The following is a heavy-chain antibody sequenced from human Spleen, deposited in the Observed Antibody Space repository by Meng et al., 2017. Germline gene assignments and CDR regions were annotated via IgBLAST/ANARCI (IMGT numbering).Heavy chain of an antibody. V-gene: IGHV3-23*01. J-gene: IGHJ4*02. CDR3: AMLPLPYYYDSSGQVVY. D-gene: IGHD3-22*01. CDR1: GFTFSNAW. Sequence: GESLKISCAASGFTFSNAWMSWIRQAPGKGLEWVSAISGSGGSTYYADSVKGRFTISRDNSRSTLYLQMHGLRAEDTAVYYCAMLPLPYYYDSSGQVVYWGQGTLVTVSS. CDR2: ISGSGGST.